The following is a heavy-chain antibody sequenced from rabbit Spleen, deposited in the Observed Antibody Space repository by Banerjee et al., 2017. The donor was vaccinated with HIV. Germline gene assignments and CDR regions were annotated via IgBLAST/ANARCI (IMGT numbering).Heavy chain of an antibody. D-gene: IGHD7-1*01. CDR2: IDPIFGIT. CDR3: ARDVGTSFSTYGMDL. V-gene: IGHV1S40*01. J-gene: IGHJ6*01. Sequence: QSLEESGGDLVKPGASLTLTCTASGFSFSSSDWIYWVRQAPGKGLEWIGYIDPIFGITFYASWAKGRFTISKTSSTTVTLQMTSLTAADTATYFCARDVGTSFSTYGMDLWGPGTLVTVS. CDR1: GFSFSSSDW.